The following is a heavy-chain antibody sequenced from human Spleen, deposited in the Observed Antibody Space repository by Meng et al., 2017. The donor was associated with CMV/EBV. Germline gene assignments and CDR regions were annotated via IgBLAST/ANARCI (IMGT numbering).Heavy chain of an antibody. D-gene: IGHD7-27*01. CDR3: ARGALWGRYYFDY. V-gene: IGHV1-2*02. Sequence: ASVKVSCKTSGYTFTGYYMHWVRQAPGQGLEWMGWINPNSGATNYAQKFQGRVTMTRDTSISTAYMDLSRLRSDDTAVYYCARGALWGRYYFDYWGQGTLVTVSS. CDR2: INPNSGAT. J-gene: IGHJ4*02. CDR1: GYTFTGYY.